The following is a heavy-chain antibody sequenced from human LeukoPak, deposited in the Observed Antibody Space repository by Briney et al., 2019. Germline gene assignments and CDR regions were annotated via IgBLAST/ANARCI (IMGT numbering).Heavy chain of an antibody. CDR2: ISRNSTYI. CDR3: ASDEGNYFDY. CDR1: GFIFSSYE. Sequence: SGGSLRLSCAASGFIFSSYEMSWVRQAPGKGLEWVASISRNSTYIHYADSVKGRFTISGDNARNSLFLQMNSLRAEDTAIYYCASDEGNYFDYWGQGTLVTVSS. J-gene: IGHJ4*02. V-gene: IGHV3-21*01.